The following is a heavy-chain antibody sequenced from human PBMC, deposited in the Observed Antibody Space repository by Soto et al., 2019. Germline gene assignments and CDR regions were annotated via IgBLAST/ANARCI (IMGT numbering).Heavy chain of an antibody. CDR3: ARDRLAARPDFDVFDI. CDR1: GGTFSSYA. D-gene: IGHD6-6*01. J-gene: IGHJ3*02. CDR2: IIPIFGTA. Sequence: QVQLVQSGAEVKKPGSSVKVSCKASGGTFSSYAISWVRQAPGQGLEWMGGIIPIFGTANYAQKFQGRVTITADESTSTAYMELSSLRSEDTAVYYCARDRLAARPDFDVFDIWGQGTMVTVSS. V-gene: IGHV1-69*01.